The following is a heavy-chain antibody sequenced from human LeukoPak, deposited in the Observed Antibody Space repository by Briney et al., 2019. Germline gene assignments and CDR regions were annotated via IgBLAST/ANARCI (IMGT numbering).Heavy chain of an antibody. Sequence: SETLSLTCAVYGGSFSGYYWSWIRQPPGKGLEWIGEINHSGSTNYNPSLKSRVTTSVDTSKNQFSLKLSSVTAADTAVYYCARVLNTYSGYWDFDYWGQGTLVTVSS. V-gene: IGHV4-34*01. CDR2: INHSGST. J-gene: IGHJ4*02. CDR1: GGSFSGYY. D-gene: IGHD5-12*01. CDR3: ARVLNTYSGYWDFDY.